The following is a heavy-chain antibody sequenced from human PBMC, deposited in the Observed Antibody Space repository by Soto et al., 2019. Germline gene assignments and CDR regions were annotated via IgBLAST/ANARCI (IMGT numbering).Heavy chain of an antibody. Sequence: APVKVSYKASGGTFSSYAIIWVRQAPGQGLEWMGGIIPIFGTANYAQKFQGRVTITADESTSTAYMELSSLRSEDTAVYYCARELWSGYSDYYYYYGMDVWGQGTTVTVSS. D-gene: IGHD3-3*01. J-gene: IGHJ6*02. CDR3: ARELWSGYSDYYYYYGMDV. V-gene: IGHV1-69*13. CDR1: GGTFSSYA. CDR2: IIPIFGTA.